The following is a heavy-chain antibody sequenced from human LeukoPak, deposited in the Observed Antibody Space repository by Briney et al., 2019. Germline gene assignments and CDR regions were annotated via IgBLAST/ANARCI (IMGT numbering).Heavy chain of an antibody. CDR2: ISSSSSYI. Sequence: GGSLRLSCAASGFTFSSYSMNWVRQAPGKGLEWVSSISSSSSYIYYADSVKGRFTISRDNAKNSLYLQMNSLRAEDTAVYYCARDGGITIFGVVTPPYYYGMDAWGQGTTVTVSS. D-gene: IGHD3-3*01. CDR1: GFTFSSYS. CDR3: ARDGGITIFGVVTPPYYYGMDA. J-gene: IGHJ6*02. V-gene: IGHV3-21*01.